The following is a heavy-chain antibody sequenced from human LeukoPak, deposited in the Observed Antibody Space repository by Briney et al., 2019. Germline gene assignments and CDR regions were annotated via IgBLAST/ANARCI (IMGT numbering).Heavy chain of an antibody. CDR3: ARASLLRFLEWFGALDI. D-gene: IGHD3-3*01. J-gene: IGHJ3*02. CDR1: GGSISSTDYY. Sequence: PSQTLSLTCTVSGGSISSTDYYWSWIRQPPGKGLEWIGYIYYSGSTNYNPSLKSRVTISVDTSKNQFSLKLSSVTAADTAVYYCARASLLRFLEWFGALDIWGQGTMVTVSS. V-gene: IGHV4-61*08. CDR2: IYYSGST.